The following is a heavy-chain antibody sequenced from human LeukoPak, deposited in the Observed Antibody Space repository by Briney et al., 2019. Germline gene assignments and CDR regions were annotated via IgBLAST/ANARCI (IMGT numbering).Heavy chain of an antibody. CDR2: ISYDGSSK. CDR1: GFTFSSYG. CDR3: AKSPSTVTTSSMDV. J-gene: IGHJ6*02. V-gene: IGHV3-30*18. D-gene: IGHD4-17*01. Sequence: PGGSLRLSCAASGFTFSSYGMHWVRQAPGKGLEWVAVISYDGSSKYYADSVKGRFTISRDNSKNTLYLQMNSLRAEDTAVYYCAKSPSTVTTSSMDVWGQGTTVTVSS.